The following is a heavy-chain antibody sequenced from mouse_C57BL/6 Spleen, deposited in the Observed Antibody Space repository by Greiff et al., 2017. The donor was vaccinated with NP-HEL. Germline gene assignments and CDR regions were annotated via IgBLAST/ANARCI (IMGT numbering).Heavy chain of an antibody. V-gene: IGHV2-2*01. D-gene: IGHD2-2*01. CDR2: IWSGGST. J-gene: IGHJ4*01. CDR3: ARWLRRGGNYAMDY. CDR1: GFSLTSYG. Sequence: VHLVESGPGLVQPSQSLSITCTVSGFSLTSYGVHWVRQSPGKGLEWLGVIWSGGSTDYNAAFISRLSISKDNSKSQVFFKMNSLQADDTAIYYCARWLRRGGNYAMDYWGQGTSVTVSS.